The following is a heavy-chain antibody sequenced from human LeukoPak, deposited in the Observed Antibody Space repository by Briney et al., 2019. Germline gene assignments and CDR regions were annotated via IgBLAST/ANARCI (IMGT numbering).Heavy chain of an antibody. CDR3: ARLTYYDFWSGYNYAFDI. D-gene: IGHD3-3*01. V-gene: IGHV1-2*02. J-gene: IGHJ3*02. CDR2: INPSSGGT. Sequence: GASVKVSCKASGYTFTGYYMHWVRQAPGQGLEWMGWINPSSGGTNYAQKLQGRVTMTRDTSISTAYMELSRLRSDDTAVYYCARLTYYDFWSGYNYAFDIWGQGTMVTVSS. CDR1: GYTFTGYY.